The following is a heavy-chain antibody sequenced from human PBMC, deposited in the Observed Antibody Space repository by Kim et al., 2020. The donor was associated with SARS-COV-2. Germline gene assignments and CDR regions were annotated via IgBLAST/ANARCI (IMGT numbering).Heavy chain of an antibody. CDR1: SDSISAYY. Sequence: SETLSLTCTVSSDSISAYYWSWIRRLPGKGLEWIGYISYSGSTSYNPSLKSRVTISWDTSRNQFSLDLTSVTHADTAVYYCARSEGRASWHQFDYWGQG. CDR3: ARSEGRASWHQFDY. V-gene: IGHV4-59*01. J-gene: IGHJ4*02. CDR2: ISYSGST.